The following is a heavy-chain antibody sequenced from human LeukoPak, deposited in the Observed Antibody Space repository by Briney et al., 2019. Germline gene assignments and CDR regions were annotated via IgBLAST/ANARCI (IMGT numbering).Heavy chain of an antibody. J-gene: IGHJ2*01. CDR2: MYISGST. D-gene: IGHD3-16*01. V-gene: IGHV4-4*07. CDR1: GGSISSYY. CDR3: ARDLGLGIEVWYFDL. Sequence: SETLSLTCSVSGGSISSYYWSWIRQPAGKGLEWIGRMYISGSTNYNPSLKSRVTMSVETSKNQFSLKLSSVTAADTAVYYCARDLGLGIEVWYFDLWSRGTLVTVSS.